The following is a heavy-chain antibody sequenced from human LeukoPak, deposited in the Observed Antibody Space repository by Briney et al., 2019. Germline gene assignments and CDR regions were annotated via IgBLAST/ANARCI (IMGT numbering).Heavy chain of an antibody. CDR1: GFTFNRYP. V-gene: IGHV3-23*01. CDR3: AKDFDGGGAYDEDHTHT. Sequence: PGGSLRLSCAVSGFTFNRYPMNWVRQAPGKGLEWISTLSYTGATHYADSVEGRFTISRDDAKDTVYLQMDNLRPEHTAIYFCAKDFDGGGAYDEDHTHTWGQGTLVTVSS. D-gene: IGHD2-21*01. CDR2: LSYTGAT. J-gene: IGHJ5*02.